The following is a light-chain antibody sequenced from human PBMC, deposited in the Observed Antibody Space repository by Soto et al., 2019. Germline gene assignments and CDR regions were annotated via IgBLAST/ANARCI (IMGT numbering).Light chain of an antibody. CDR2: EVS. Sequence: QSALTQPPSASGSPGQSVTISCTGTSSDVGGYNYVSWYQQHPGKAPKLMIYEVSKRPSGVPDRFSGSKSGNTASLTVSGLQAEDEADYYCSSSGGSPTYVFGTGTQLTVL. CDR1: SSDVGGYNY. J-gene: IGLJ1*01. V-gene: IGLV2-8*01. CDR3: SSSGGSPTYV.